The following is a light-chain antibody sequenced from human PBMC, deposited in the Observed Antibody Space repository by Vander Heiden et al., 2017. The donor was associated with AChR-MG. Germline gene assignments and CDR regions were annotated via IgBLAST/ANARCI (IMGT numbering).Light chain of an antibody. V-gene: IGKV1-39*01. Sequence: DIQMTQSTSILSSSVGDIFTITCRASQSISSYLNWYQQKPGKAPKLLIYAASSLESGVPSRFSCSGSGTDFTLTISSLQPEDFATYYCQQSDSTPLTFGGGTKVEIK. CDR3: QQSDSTPLT. CDR2: AAS. J-gene: IGKJ4*01. CDR1: QSISSY.